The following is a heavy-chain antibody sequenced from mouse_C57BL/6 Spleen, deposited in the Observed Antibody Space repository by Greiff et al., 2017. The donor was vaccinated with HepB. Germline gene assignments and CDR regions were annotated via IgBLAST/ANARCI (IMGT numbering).Heavy chain of an antibody. V-gene: IGHV1-50*01. CDR2: IDPSDSYT. Sequence: VQLKQPGAELVKPGASVKLSCKASGYTFTSYWMQWVKQRPGQGLEWIGEIDPSDSYTNYNQKFKGKATLTVDTSSSTAYMQLSSLTSEDSAVYYCARRGYDYWYFDVWGTGTTVTVSS. CDR3: ARRGYDYWYFDV. J-gene: IGHJ1*03. CDR1: GYTFTSYW. D-gene: IGHD2-4*01.